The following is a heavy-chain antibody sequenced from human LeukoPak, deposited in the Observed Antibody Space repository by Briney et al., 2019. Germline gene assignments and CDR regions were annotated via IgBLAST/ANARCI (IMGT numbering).Heavy chain of an antibody. CDR2: IIPILGIA. Sequence: GASVKVSCKASGGTFSSYAISWVRQAPGQGLEWMRRIIPILGIANYAQKFQGRVTITADKSTSTAYMELSSLRSEDTAVYYCARGGIAAAGTDWFDPWGQGTLVTVSS. J-gene: IGHJ5*02. V-gene: IGHV1-69*04. CDR1: GGTFSSYA. CDR3: ARGGIAAAGTDWFDP. D-gene: IGHD6-13*01.